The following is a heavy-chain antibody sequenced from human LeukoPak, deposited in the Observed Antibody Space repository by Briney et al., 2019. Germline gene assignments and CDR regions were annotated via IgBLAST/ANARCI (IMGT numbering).Heavy chain of an antibody. CDR1: GYRFTSYW. CDR2: ISPANSET. D-gene: IGHD3-16*01. V-gene: IGHV5-51*01. CDR3: ARRGGNWLDP. J-gene: IGHJ5*02. Sequence: GESLKISCKGSGYRFTSYWIAWVRQKPGKGLELMGIISPANSETLYGPSFQGQVTMSADSSTAYLQWSSLKALDTAIYYCARRGGNWLDPWGQGTLVTVSS.